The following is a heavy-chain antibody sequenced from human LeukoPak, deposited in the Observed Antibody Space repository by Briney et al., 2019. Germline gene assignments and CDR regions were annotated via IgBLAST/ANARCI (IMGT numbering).Heavy chain of an antibody. CDR1: GFTPCSKF. CDR3: ARGSRDYYDSSGYGVYAFDM. Sequence: VGSLSLSPAPSGFTPCSKFISWVRQAAGKEVGWVSGIYSSGSAYYADSVRPRFTISRDNSKNTLYHQMSSLRAEHTAVYYCARGSRDYYDSSGYGVYAFDMWGQGTMVTVSS. D-gene: IGHD3-22*01. CDR2: IYSSGSA. J-gene: IGHJ3*02. V-gene: IGHV3-66*01.